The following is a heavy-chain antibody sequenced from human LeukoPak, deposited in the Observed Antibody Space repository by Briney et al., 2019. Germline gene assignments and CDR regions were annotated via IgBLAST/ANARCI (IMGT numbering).Heavy chain of an antibody. J-gene: IGHJ4*02. CDR3: TTVERWLLSSSPY. V-gene: IGHV3-15*01. Sequence: SGGSLRLSCAASGFTFSNAWMSWVRQAPGKGLEWVGRIKTKTDGGTTDYAAPVKGRFTISRDDSKNTLYLQMNSLKTEDTAVYYCTTVERWLLSSSPYWGQGTLVTVSS. D-gene: IGHD5-24*01. CDR1: GFTFSNAW. CDR2: IKTKTDGGTT.